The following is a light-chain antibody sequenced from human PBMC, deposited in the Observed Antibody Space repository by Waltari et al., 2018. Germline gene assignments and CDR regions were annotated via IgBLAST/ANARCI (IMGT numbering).Light chain of an antibody. CDR3: QQGYNTPWT. J-gene: IGKJ1*01. CDR2: AAS. V-gene: IGKV1-12*01. CDR1: QGISSW. Sequence: DIQMTQYPSSLSASVGDKVTITCRASQGISSWLAWYQQKPGKAPKLLIYAASSLQSGVPSRFSGSGSGTDYTLTISSLQPEDFATYYCQQGYNTPWTFGQGTKVEIK.